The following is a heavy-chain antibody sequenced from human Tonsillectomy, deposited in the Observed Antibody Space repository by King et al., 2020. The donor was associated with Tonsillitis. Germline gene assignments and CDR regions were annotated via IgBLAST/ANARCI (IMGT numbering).Heavy chain of an antibody. D-gene: IGHD5-18*01. CDR2: IDPSDSYT. CDR1: GYSFTSYW. CDR3: ARADTAMGYSYYIDV. J-gene: IGHJ6*03. Sequence: VQLVESGAEVKKPGESLRISCKGSGYSFTSYWISWVRQMPGKGLEWMGRIDPSDSYTNYSPSFQGHVTISADKSISTAYLQWSSLKASDTAMYYCARADTAMGYSYYIDVWGKGTTVTVSS. V-gene: IGHV5-10-1*03.